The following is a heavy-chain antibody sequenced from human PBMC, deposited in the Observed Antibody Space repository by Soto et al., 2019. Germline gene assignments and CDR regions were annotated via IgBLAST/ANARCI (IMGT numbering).Heavy chain of an antibody. D-gene: IGHD6-13*01. V-gene: IGHV1-69*06. CDR3: ARDGLAAAGMDWFDP. J-gene: IGHJ5*02. Sequence: SVKVSCKASGGTFSSYAISWVRQAPGQGLEWMGGIIPIFGTANYAQKFQGRVTITADKSTSTAYMELSSLRSEDTAVYYCARDGLAAAGMDWFDPWGQGTLVTVSS. CDR1: GGTFSSYA. CDR2: IIPIFGTA.